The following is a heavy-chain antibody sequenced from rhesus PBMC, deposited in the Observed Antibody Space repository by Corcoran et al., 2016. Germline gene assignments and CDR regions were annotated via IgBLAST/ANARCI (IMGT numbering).Heavy chain of an antibody. J-gene: IGHJ4*01. Sequence: QEQLVQSGAEVKKPGASVKVSCKASGYIFTSYVISWLRQAPGQGFEWMGGIHPGYGSTSYAQKFQGRGTITADRSTSTVYMELSSLRSEDMAVYYCAADRNTYIDYWGQGVLVTVSS. D-gene: IGHD4-23*01. CDR3: AADRNTYIDY. CDR2: IHPGYGST. CDR1: GYIFTSYV. V-gene: IGHV1-70*01.